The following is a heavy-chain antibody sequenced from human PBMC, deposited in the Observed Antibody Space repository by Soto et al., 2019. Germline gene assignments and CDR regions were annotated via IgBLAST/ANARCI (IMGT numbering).Heavy chain of an antibody. V-gene: IGHV1-58*02. D-gene: IGHD3-3*01. CDR1: GFTFTSSA. J-gene: IGHJ3*02. CDR3: AGSSYYDFWSGYYDHDAFDI. CDR2: IVVGSGNT. Sequence: SVKVSCKASGFTFTSSAMQWVRQARGQRLEWIGWIVVGSGNTNYAQKFQERVTITRDMSTSTAYMELSSLRSEDTAVYYCAGSSYYDFWSGYYDHDAFDIWGQGTMVTVSS.